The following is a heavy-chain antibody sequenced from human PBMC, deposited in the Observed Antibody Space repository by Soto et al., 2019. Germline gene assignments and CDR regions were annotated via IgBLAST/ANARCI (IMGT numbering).Heavy chain of an antibody. Sequence: GGSLRLSCAASGFTFSSYGMHWVRQAPGKGLEWVAVIWYDGSNKYYADSVKGRFTISRDNSKNTLYLQVNSLRAEDTAVYYCTKDQDSTGFPRYFDPWGQGTLVTVSS. D-gene: IGHD4-4*01. CDR3: TKDQDSTGFPRYFDP. V-gene: IGHV3-33*06. CDR1: GFTFSSYG. J-gene: IGHJ5*02. CDR2: IWYDGSNK.